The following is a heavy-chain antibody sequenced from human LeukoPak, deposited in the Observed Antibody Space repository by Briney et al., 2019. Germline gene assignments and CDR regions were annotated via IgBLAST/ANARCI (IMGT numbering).Heavy chain of an antibody. CDR2: IYSSGST. CDR1: GGSISSYY. D-gene: IGHD1-26*01. V-gene: IGHV4-59*12. Sequence: SETLSLTCTVSGGSISSYYWSWIRQPPGKGLEWIGYIYSSGSTTYNPSLSSRVTMSIDTSKNQLKLTSVTAADTAVYYCVRDGVVGATKMDVWGKGTTVTVSS. J-gene: IGHJ6*04. CDR3: VRDGVVGATKMDV.